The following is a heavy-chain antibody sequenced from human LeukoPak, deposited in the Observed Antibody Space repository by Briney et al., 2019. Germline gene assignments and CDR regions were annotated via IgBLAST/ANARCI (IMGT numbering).Heavy chain of an antibody. Sequence: GGSLRLSCAPSGFTFSDYYMSWIRQAPGKGLEWVSYISSSSYTNYADSVKGRFTISRDNAKNSLYLQMNSLRAEDTAVYYCARGGWYNSFDYWGQGTLVTVSS. D-gene: IGHD6-19*01. CDR3: ARGGWYNSFDY. CDR1: GFTFSDYY. J-gene: IGHJ4*02. CDR2: ISSSSYT. V-gene: IGHV3-11*06.